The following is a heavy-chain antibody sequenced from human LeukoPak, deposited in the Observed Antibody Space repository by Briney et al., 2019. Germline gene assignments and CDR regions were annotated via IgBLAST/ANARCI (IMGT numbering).Heavy chain of an antibody. CDR1: GGSFSGYY. CDR3: ASVRKGYCSSTSCYAKGYYYYYMDV. CDR2: INHSGSN. J-gene: IGHJ6*03. V-gene: IGHV4-34*01. D-gene: IGHD2-2*01. Sequence: PSETLSLTCDVYGGSFSGYYWSWLRQPPEKGLEGIGEINHSGSNNYNPSLKRRVTISVDTSKNQFSLKLSSVTAADTAVYYCASVRKGYCSSTSCYAKGYYYYYMDVWGKGTTVTISS.